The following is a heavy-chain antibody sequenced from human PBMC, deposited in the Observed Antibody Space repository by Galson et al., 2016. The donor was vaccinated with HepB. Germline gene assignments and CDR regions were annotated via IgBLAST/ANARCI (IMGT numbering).Heavy chain of an antibody. CDR2: ISYKGNNK. V-gene: IGHV3-30*18. CDR1: GFTFSSHA. D-gene: IGHD3-16*01. CDR3: VKGGVWAVPQGFDS. Sequence: SLRLSCAASGFTFSSHAMHWVRQAPGKGLEWVAIISYKGNNKFYADSVKGRFSISKDISQTRLYLQMNSLRPEDTAVYYCVKGGVWAVPQGFDSWGQEAWSPSPQ. J-gene: IGHJ4*01.